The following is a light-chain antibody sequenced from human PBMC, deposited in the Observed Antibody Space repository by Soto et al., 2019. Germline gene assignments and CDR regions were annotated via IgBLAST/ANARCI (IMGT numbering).Light chain of an antibody. J-gene: IGKJ2*01. Sequence: DIQMTQSPSSLSASVGDRVTITCQVSQDISNYLNWYQQKPGKAPKLLIYDASNLETGVPSRFSGSGSWTDFTFTISSLQPEDIATYYCQQYDNLPMYTFGQGTKLEIK. V-gene: IGKV1-33*01. CDR1: QDISNY. CDR3: QQYDNLPMYT. CDR2: DAS.